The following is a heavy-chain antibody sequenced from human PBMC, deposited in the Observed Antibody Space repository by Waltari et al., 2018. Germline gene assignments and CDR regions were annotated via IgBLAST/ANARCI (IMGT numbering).Heavy chain of an antibody. Sequence: QVQLQESGPGLVKPSETLSLTCTISGCSISSHYWSWVRQPPGEGLEWYGYTPYSGSTDYNPSLKSRVTISVDTSKNQVSLKLSSVTATDTAVYYCARTLYSNPHFHYYYMDVWGKGTTVTISS. V-gene: IGHV4-59*08. CDR3: ARTLYSNPHFHYYYMDV. D-gene: IGHD4-4*01. CDR2: TPYSGST. CDR1: GCSISSHY. J-gene: IGHJ6*03.